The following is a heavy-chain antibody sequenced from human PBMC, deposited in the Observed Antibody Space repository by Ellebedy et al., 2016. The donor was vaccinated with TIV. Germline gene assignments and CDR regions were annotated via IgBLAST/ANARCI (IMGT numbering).Heavy chain of an antibody. CDR1: GFTFSSYA. Sequence: PGGSLRLSCAASGFTFSSYAMSWVRQAPGKGLEWVSGTSGSGLSTNYADSVKGRFTISRDNSKNTLYLQMNSLRVEDTAIYYCARGRSGTYIHHAFDYWGQGILVIVSS. D-gene: IGHD1-14*01. CDR3: ARGRSGTYIHHAFDY. V-gene: IGHV3-23*01. CDR2: TSGSGLST. J-gene: IGHJ4*02.